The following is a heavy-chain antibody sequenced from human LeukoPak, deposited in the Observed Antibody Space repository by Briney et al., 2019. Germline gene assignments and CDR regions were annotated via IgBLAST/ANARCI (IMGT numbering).Heavy chain of an antibody. CDR1: GGSISIYY. V-gene: IGHV4-59*01. Sequence: SETLSLTCTVSGGSISIYYWCWTRQPPGEGLAWIGYIYYSGSTNYNPSLKSRVTISVDTSKNQFSLKLSSVTAADTAVYYCAGCGDGAFDIWGQGTMVTVSS. CDR3: AGCGDGAFDI. J-gene: IGHJ3*02. D-gene: IGHD2-21*02. CDR2: IYYSGST.